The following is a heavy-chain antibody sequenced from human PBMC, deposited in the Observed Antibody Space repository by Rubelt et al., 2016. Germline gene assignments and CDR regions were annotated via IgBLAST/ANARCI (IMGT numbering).Heavy chain of an antibody. CDR1: GFTFNLYA. D-gene: IGHD3-3*01. J-gene: IGHJ6*02. CDR2: ISGTGSST. V-gene: IGHV3-23*04. CDR3: AKGELRSNYNYYAMDV. Sequence: EVQLVESGGGVVQPGGSLRLSCAASGFTFNLYAMNWVRQAPGRGLEWVSAISGTGSSTYYPDSVKGRFTISRDNSKNTLYLQMNSRRAEDTALYYCAKGELRSNYNYYAMDVWGQGTTVTVS.